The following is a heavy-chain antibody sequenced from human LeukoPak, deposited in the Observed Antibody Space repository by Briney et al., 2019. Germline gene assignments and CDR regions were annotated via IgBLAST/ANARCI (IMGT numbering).Heavy chain of an antibody. CDR2: INHSGST. CDR1: GGSFSGYY. J-gene: IGHJ6*03. V-gene: IGHV4-34*01. D-gene: IGHD5-24*01. Sequence: SETLSLTCAVYGGSFSGYYWSWIRQPPGKGLEWIGEINHSGSTNYNPSLKRRVTISVDTSKNQFSLKLSSVTAADTAVYYCARHADGYNYYYYYYMDVWGKGTTVTISS. CDR3: ARHADGYNYYYYYYMDV.